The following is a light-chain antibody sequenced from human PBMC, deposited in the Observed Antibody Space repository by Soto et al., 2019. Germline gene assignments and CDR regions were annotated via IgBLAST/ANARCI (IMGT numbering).Light chain of an antibody. V-gene: IGKV1-39*01. CDR2: AAS. Sequence: IQLTQSPSSLSASVGDRVTITCRASESISNYLTWYHQKPGKAPYLLIYAASSLQSGVPSRFSGSGSGTDFTLSISSLQPEDFGTYYCQQTYSTPITFGQGTRLEIK. J-gene: IGKJ5*01. CDR1: ESISNY. CDR3: QQTYSTPIT.